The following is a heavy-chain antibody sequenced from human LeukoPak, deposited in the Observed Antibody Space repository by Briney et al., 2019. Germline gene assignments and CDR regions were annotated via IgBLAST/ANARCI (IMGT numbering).Heavy chain of an antibody. J-gene: IGHJ1*01. Sequence: NPSETLSLTCAVYGGSFSGYYWSWIRQPPGKGLEWIGEINHSGSTNHNPSLKSRVTISVDTSKNQFSLKLSSVTAADTAVYYCARGRGYSYGSSYFQHWGQGTLVTVSS. CDR3: ARGRGYSYGSSYFQH. CDR2: INHSGST. D-gene: IGHD5-18*01. V-gene: IGHV4-34*01. CDR1: GGSFSGYY.